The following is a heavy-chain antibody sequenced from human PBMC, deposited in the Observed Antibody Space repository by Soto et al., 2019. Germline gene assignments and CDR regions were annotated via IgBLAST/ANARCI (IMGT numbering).Heavy chain of an antibody. J-gene: IGHJ6*02. D-gene: IGHD2-2*01. CDR3: ARDVSYYQRTRAYQLSSMDL. CDR2: VKSSGGGA. CDR1: GYIFTDYF. Sequence: ASVKVSCKTYGYIFTDYFIHWVRQAPGQGLEWMGLVKSSGGGAVYAQDFQGRVTMTRDTSTSTAYMEVSSLRLDDTAVYFCARDVSYYQRTRAYQLSSMDLWGQGTTVTVSS. V-gene: IGHV1-46*01.